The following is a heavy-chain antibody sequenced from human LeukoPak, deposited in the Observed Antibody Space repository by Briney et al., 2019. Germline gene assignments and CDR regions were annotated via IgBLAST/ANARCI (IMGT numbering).Heavy chain of an antibody. J-gene: IGHJ4*02. Sequence: SETLSLTCTVSNGSLSSYYWSWIRQAPGKGLEWIGYIYYSGSTNYNSALQSRVTISLDTSKTQFSLKLKSVTAADTAVYYCARASGSGSYYGIDYWGQGILVTVSS. V-gene: IGHV4-59*01. D-gene: IGHD3-10*01. CDR2: IYYSGST. CDR1: NGSLSSYY. CDR3: ARASGSGSYYGIDY.